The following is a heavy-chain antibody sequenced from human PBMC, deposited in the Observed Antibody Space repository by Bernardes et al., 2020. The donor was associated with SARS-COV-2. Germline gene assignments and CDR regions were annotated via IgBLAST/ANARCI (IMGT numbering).Heavy chain of an antibody. CDR3: TTGYSDSRLLRYQDYLFLLN. D-gene: IGHD3-9*01. Sequence: GGSLRLSCVASGFTFNYAWMSWVRQAPGKGLEWVGRIKSKNDGGTTDYAAPVKGRFTISRDDPKNTLYLQMDSLKPEDTAVYWCTTGYSDSRLLRYQDYLFLLNWGQGTLVNFSS. CDR1: GFTFNYAW. J-gene: IGHJ4*02. CDR2: IKSKNDGGTT. V-gene: IGHV3-15*01.